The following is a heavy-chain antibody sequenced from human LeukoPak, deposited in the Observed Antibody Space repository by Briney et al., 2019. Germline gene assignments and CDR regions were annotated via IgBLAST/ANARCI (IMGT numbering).Heavy chain of an antibody. J-gene: IGHJ4*02. V-gene: IGHV3-53*01. CDR2: LYSDGNT. CDR1: GFTVITND. CDR3: ARGVEPLAANTLAY. Sequence: RPGGSLRPSCAASGFTVITNDMTWVRQAPGKGLEWVSVLYSDGNTKYADSVQGRFTISRDNSKNTLYLEMNSLSPDDTAVYYCARGVEPLAANTLAYWGQGTLVTVSS. D-gene: IGHD1-14*01.